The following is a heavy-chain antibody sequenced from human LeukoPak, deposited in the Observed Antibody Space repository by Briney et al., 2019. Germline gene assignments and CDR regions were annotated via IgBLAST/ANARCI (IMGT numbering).Heavy chain of an antibody. CDR2: ISSSGSTI. CDR1: GFTFSSYE. D-gene: IGHD2-15*01. CDR3: ATLPYCSGGSCYSRDYGMDV. J-gene: IGHJ6*02. V-gene: IGHV3-48*03. Sequence: PGGSLRLSCAAFGFTFSSYEMNWVRQAPGKGLEWVSYISSSGSTIYYADSVKGRFTISRDNAKNSLYLQMNSLRAEDTAVYYCATLPYCSGGSCYSRDYGMDVWGQGTTVTVSS.